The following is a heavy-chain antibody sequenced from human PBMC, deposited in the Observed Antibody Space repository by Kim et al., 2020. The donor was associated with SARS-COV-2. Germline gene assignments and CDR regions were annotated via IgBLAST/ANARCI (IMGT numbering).Heavy chain of an antibody. D-gene: IGHD3-16*02. Sequence: GESLKISCKGSGYSFTSYWIGWVRQMPGKGLEWMGIIYPGDSDTRYSPSFQGQVTISADKSISTAYLQWSSLKASDTAMYYCSRGMITFGGVIDMAGWFDPWGQGTLVTVSS. CDR2: IYPGDSDT. V-gene: IGHV5-51*01. CDR1: GYSFTSYW. CDR3: SRGMITFGGVIDMAGWFDP. J-gene: IGHJ5*02.